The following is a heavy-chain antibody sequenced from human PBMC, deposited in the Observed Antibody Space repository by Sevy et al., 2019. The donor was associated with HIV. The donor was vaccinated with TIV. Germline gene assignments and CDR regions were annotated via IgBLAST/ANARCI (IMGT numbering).Heavy chain of an antibody. CDR2: VSDCADDT. D-gene: IGHD4-4*01. J-gene: IGHJ4*02. Sequence: GGSLRLSCAASGFNFTNYAMNWVRQAPGKGLEWVWGVSDCADDTHYADSVKGRFTISRDNSKNMLYLQMNTLRAEDTALYYCSKSRGGTTVAAQNYWGQGTLVTVSS. V-gene: IGHV3-23*01. CDR1: GFNFTNYA. CDR3: SKSRGGTTVAAQNY.